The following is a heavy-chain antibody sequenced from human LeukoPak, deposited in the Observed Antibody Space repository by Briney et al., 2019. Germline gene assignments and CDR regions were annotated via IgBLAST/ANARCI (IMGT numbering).Heavy chain of an antibody. CDR2: IYYSGST. V-gene: IGHV4-39*02. D-gene: IGHD3-10*01. J-gene: IGHJ1*01. CDR1: GGSISSSSYY. CDR3: ARDQPSYYYGSGSYAQP. Sequence: PSETLSLTCTVSGGSISSSSYYWGWIRQPPGKGLEWIGSIYYSGSTYYNPSLKSRVTISVDTSKNQFSLKLSSVTAADTAVYYCARDQPSYYYGSGSYAQPWGQGTLVTVSS.